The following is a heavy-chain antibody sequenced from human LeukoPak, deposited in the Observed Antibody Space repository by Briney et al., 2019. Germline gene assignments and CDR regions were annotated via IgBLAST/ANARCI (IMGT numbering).Heavy chain of an antibody. CDR2: ISAYNGNT. Sequence: GASVKVSCKASGYTFTSYGISWARQAPGQGLEWKGWISAYNGNTNYAQKLQGRVTMTTDTSTSTAYMELRSLRSDDTAVYYCARDGGYCSGGSCYDYWGQGTLVTVSS. CDR1: GYTFTSYG. D-gene: IGHD2-15*01. CDR3: ARDGGYCSGGSCYDY. J-gene: IGHJ4*02. V-gene: IGHV1-18*01.